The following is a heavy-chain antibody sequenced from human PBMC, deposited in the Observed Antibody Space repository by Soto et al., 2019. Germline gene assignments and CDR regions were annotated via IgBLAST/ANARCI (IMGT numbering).Heavy chain of an antibody. CDR3: ARDRYYGMDV. Sequence: GGSLRLSCAASGFTLSSNWMHWVRQAPGKGLVWVSRIKSDGSSTTYVDSVKGRFTISRDNAKNTLYLQMNSLRAEDTAVYYCARDRYYGMDVWGQGTTVTVSS. J-gene: IGHJ6*02. CDR1: GFTLSSNW. V-gene: IGHV3-74*01. CDR2: IKSDGSST.